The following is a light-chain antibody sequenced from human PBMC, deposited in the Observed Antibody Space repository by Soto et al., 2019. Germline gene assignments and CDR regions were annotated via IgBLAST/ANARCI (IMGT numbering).Light chain of an antibody. CDR1: QSVNSAY. CDR2: GAS. Sequence: IVLTQSPGTLSLSPGERATLSCRASQSVNSAYLAWYQQKPGQAPRLLIYGASSRATGIPDRFSGSGSGTDFTLTISRLEPEDFAVYYCQQYGSSRWTFGQGTKVEIK. J-gene: IGKJ1*01. CDR3: QQYGSSRWT. V-gene: IGKV3-20*01.